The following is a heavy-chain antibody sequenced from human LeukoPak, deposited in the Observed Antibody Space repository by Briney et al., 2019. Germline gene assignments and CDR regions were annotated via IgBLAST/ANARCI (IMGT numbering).Heavy chain of an antibody. D-gene: IGHD6-19*01. J-gene: IGHJ4*02. CDR3: ASGTGWIFDY. CDR1: GFTFSTHW. V-gene: IGHV3-7*01. CDR2: VNQDGSEK. Sequence: GGSLRLSCAASGFTFSTHWMIWVRQAPGKGLEWVANVNQDGSEKQYVDPVKGRFTISRDNAKNSLYLQMNSLRAEDTAVYYCASGTGWIFDYWGQGTLVTVSS.